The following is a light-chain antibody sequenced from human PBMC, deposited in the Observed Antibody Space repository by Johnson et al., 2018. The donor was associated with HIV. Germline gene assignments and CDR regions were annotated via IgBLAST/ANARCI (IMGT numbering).Light chain of an antibody. V-gene: IGLV1-51*01. CDR2: DNN. CDR3: GTWDNSLSAPRYV. J-gene: IGLJ1*01. Sequence: QSVLTQPPSVSAAPGQKVTISCSGSSSNIGNNYVSWYQQLPGTAPKLLIYDNNKRPSGIPDRFSGSKSGTSATLGITGLQTGDEADYYCGTWDNSLSAPRYVFGTRTKVTVL. CDR1: SSNIGNNY.